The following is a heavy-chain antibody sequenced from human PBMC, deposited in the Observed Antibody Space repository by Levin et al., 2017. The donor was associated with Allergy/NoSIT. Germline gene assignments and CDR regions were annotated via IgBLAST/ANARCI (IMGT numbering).Heavy chain of an antibody. CDR1: GGSISSGDYY. CDR3: ASGGGSSPRFDY. V-gene: IGHV4-30-4*01. D-gene: IGHD1-26*01. CDR2: IYYSGST. J-gene: IGHJ4*02. Sequence: SQTLSLTCTVSGGSISSGDYYWSWIRQPPGKGLEWIGYIYYSGSTYYNPSLKSRVTISVDTSKNQFSLKLSSVTAADTAVYYCASGGGSSPRFDYWGQGTLVTVSS.